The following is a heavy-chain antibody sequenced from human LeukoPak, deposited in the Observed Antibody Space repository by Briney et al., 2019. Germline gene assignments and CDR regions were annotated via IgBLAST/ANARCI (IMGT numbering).Heavy chain of an antibody. CDR2: ISWNSGSI. V-gene: IGHV3-9*01. CDR3: AKDLKDYGEAD. CDR1: GFTFSSYA. D-gene: IGHD4-17*01. J-gene: IGHJ4*02. Sequence: GGTLRLSCAASGFTFSSYAMHWVRQAPGKGLEWVSGISWNSGSIGYADSVKGRFTISRDNAKNSLYLQMNSLRAEDTALYYCAKDLKDYGEADGGQGTLVTVSS.